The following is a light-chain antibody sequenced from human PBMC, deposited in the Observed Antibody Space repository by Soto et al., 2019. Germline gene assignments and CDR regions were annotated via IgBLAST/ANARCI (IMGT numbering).Light chain of an antibody. CDR2: KVS. V-gene: IGKV1-5*03. Sequence: DIHMTQSPATLSASVGDRVTITCRASQTVSPWLAWYQQKPGAAPHLLIYKVSNLESGVASRFSGSGSGADFTLTINGLQPDDFATYYCQQYNRGVTFGPGTKVEIK. CDR3: QQYNRGVT. J-gene: IGKJ1*01. CDR1: QTVSPW.